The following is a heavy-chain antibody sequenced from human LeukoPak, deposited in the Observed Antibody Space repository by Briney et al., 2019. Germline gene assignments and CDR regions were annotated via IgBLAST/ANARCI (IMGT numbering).Heavy chain of an antibody. D-gene: IGHD3-3*01. CDR2: IYYSGST. V-gene: IGHV4-59*01. CDR1: GGSISSYY. J-gene: IGHJ6*03. CDR3: AREGGYDFWSGYYYYYYYYMDV. Sequence: SETLSLTCTVSGGSISSYYWSWIRQPPGKGLEWIGYIYYSGSTNYNPSLTSRVTISVDTSKNQFSLKLSSVTAADTAVYYCAREGGYDFWSGYYYYYYYYMDVWGKGTTVTVSS.